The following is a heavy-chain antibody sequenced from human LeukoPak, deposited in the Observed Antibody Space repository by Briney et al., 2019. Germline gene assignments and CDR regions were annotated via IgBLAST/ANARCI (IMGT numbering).Heavy chain of an antibody. CDR2: IYSGGST. CDR3: ARDQWQWLATY. Sequence: GGSLRLSCATSGFTFSSYWMNWVRQAPGKGLEWVSVIYSGGSTYYADSVKGRFTISRDNSKNTLYLQMNSLRAEDTAVYYCARDQWQWLATYWGQGTLVTVSS. V-gene: IGHV3-66*01. D-gene: IGHD6-19*01. J-gene: IGHJ4*02. CDR1: GFTFSSYW.